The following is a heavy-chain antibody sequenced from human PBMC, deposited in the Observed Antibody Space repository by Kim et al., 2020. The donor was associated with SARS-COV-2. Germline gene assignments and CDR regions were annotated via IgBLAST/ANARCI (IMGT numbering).Heavy chain of an antibody. V-gene: IGHV3-23*01. D-gene: IGHD1-26*01. Sequence: YYADSVKGRFTISRDNSKNTLYLQMNSLRAEDTAVYYCAKGVGAPTHWDYWGQGTLVTVSS. J-gene: IGHJ4*02. CDR3: AKGVGAPTHWDY.